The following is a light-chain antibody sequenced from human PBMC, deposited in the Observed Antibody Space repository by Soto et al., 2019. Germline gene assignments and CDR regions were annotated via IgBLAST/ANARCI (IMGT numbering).Light chain of an antibody. CDR2: RAS. V-gene: IGKV1-5*03. CDR1: QIINTW. J-gene: IGKJ3*01. Sequence: DIQMTQSPSTLSASVGDRVTITCRASQIINTWLAWYQQKPGKAPKLLIYRASNLVSGVPSRFSGSGSGTEFTLTISSLQPDDFSIYYCQQYVTYSGTFGPGTKVDL. CDR3: QQYVTYSGT.